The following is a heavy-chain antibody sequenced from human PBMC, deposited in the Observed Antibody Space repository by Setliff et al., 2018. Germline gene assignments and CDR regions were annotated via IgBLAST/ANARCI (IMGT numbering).Heavy chain of an antibody. CDR2: VNSGNTI. D-gene: IGHD4-4*01. Sequence: GGSLRLSCAASGFIFTSYSLNWVRQAPGKGLEWISFVNSGNTICYADSVRGRFTISRDNSRNTLFLQMNSLRAEDTGVYYCAKDRLTIATLDYWGQGTLVTVSS. CDR1: GFIFTSYS. J-gene: IGHJ4*02. CDR3: AKDRLTIATLDY. V-gene: IGHV3-48*01.